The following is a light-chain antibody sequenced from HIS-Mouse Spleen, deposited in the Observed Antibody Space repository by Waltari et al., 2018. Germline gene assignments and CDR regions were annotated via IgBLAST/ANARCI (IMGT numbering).Light chain of an antibody. CDR2: EGS. CDR1: SSDVGSYNL. V-gene: IGLV2-23*01. Sequence: ISCTGTSSDVGSYNLVSWYQQHPGKAPKLMIYEGSKRPSGVSNRFSGSKSGNTAALTISGLQAEDEADYYCCSYAGRSTWVFGGGTKLTVL. CDR3: CSYAGRSTWV. J-gene: IGLJ3*02.